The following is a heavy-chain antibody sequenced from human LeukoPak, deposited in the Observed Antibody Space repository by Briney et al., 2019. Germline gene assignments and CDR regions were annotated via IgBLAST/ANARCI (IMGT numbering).Heavy chain of an antibody. Sequence: PGGSLRLSCAASGFTFDDYTMHWVRQAPGKGLEWVSLISWDGGSTYYADSVKGRFTISRDNSKNSLYLQMNSLRTEDTALYYCAKDLGYSSWSFAFDYWGQGTLVTVSS. CDR3: AKDLGYSSWSFAFDY. CDR2: ISWDGGST. D-gene: IGHD6-6*01. J-gene: IGHJ4*02. CDR1: GFTFDDYT. V-gene: IGHV3-43*01.